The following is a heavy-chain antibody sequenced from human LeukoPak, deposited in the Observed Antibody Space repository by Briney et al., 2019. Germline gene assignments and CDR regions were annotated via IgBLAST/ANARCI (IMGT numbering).Heavy chain of an antibody. D-gene: IGHD6-13*01. Sequence: ASVKVSCKASGYTFTGYYMHWVRQAPGQGLEWMGWINPNSGGTNYAQKFQGRVTMTRDTSISTAYMELSRLRSDDTAVYYCAGGSSSSPWGSWFDPWGQGTLVTVSS. CDR3: AGGSSSSPWGSWFDP. J-gene: IGHJ5*02. V-gene: IGHV1-2*02. CDR2: INPNSGGT. CDR1: GYTFTGYY.